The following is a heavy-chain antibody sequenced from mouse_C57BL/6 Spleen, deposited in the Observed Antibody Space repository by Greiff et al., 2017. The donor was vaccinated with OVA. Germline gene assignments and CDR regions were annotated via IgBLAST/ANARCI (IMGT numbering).Heavy chain of an antibody. V-gene: IGHV1-69*01. CDR2: IDPSDSYT. D-gene: IGHD1-1*01. Sequence: QVQLQQSGAELVMPGASVKLSCKASGYTFTSYWMHWVKQRPGQGLEWIGEIDPSDSYTNYNQKFKGKSTLTVDKSSSTAYMQLSSLTSEDSAVYYCAAPLYGSAYFDVWGTGTTVTVSS. J-gene: IGHJ1*03. CDR1: GYTFTSYW. CDR3: AAPLYGSAYFDV.